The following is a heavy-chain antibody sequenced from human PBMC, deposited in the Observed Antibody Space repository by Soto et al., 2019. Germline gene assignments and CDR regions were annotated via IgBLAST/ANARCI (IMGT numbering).Heavy chain of an antibody. CDR1: GDRFTSYA. CDR3: ARGFYLWFDP. D-gene: IGHD3-3*01. J-gene: IGHJ5*02. Sequence: SVKVSCKAAGDRFTSYARHWGRQAPGQRLEWMGWINAGNGNTKYSQKLQGRVTITRDTSASTAYMELSSLRSEDADFYSSARGFYLWFDPWGQGTLVTVSS. V-gene: IGHV1-3*01. CDR2: INAGNGNT.